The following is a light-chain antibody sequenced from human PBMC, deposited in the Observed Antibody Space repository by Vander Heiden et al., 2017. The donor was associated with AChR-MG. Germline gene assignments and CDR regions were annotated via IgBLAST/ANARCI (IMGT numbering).Light chain of an antibody. Sequence: QSALTQPRSMSGSPGQSVTISCTGTSSDVGGYDYVSWYQQHPGKAPKLVIYDVSGRPSGVPDRFFGSKSGNTASLTISGLQAEDEADYYCCSYAGTYTLFGGGTKLTVL. CDR3: CSYAGTYTL. CDR1: SSDVGGYDY. CDR2: DVS. J-gene: IGLJ2*01. V-gene: IGLV2-11*01.